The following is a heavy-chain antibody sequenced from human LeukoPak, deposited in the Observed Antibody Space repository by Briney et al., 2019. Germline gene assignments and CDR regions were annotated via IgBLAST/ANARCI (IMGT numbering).Heavy chain of an antibody. J-gene: IGHJ5*02. CDR3: AKASTYYDFWSGYFHWFDP. V-gene: IGHV3-23*01. D-gene: IGHD3-3*01. CDR2: ISGSGGST. Sequence: GGSLRLSCAASGFTFSSYAMTWVRQAPGKGLEWVSAISGSGGSTYYADSVKGRFTISRDNSKNTLYLQMNSLRAEDTAVYYCAKASTYYDFWSGYFHWFDPWGQGTLVTVSS. CDR1: GFTFSSYA.